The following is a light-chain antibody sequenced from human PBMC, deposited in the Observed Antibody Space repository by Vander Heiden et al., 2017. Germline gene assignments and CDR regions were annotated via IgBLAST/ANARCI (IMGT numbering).Light chain of an antibody. CDR2: RND. V-gene: IGLV1-47*01. CDR1: STNIGSNS. CDR3: AAWDDSLSAPV. J-gene: IGLJ3*02. Sequence: QSVLTEPPSVSGTPGHRVTISCSGSSTNIGSNSVFWYQQLPGMAPKLLVFRNDQRPSGVPDRFSGSKSGTSASLAISGLRSEDEADYFCAAWDDSLSAPVFGGGTKVTVL.